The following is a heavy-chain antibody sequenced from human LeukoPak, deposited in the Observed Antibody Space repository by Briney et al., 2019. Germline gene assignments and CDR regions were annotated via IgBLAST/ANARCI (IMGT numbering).Heavy chain of an antibody. CDR3: ARDGYYDSSGPGMDV. D-gene: IGHD3-22*01. V-gene: IGHV3-53*01. Sequence: GGSLRLSCAASGYTVSSNYMSWVRQAPGKGLEWVSVIYSGGSTYYADSVKGRFTISRDNSKNTLYLQMNSLRAEDTAVYYCARDGYYDSSGPGMDVWGQGTTVTVSS. CDR2: IYSGGST. J-gene: IGHJ6*02. CDR1: GYTVSSNY.